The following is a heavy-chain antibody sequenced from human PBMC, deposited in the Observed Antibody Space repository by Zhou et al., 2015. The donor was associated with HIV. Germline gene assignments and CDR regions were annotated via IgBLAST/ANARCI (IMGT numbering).Heavy chain of an antibody. CDR2: IIPIFGTA. D-gene: IGHD3-10*01. CDR3: ARVLDTYYYGSGSSFLDY. J-gene: IGHJ4*02. CDR1: GGTFSSYA. Sequence: VQSQVQLVQSGAEVKVSCKASGGTFSSYAISWVRQAPGQGLEWMGGIIPIFGTANYAQKFQGRVTITADESTSTAYMELSSLRSEDTAVYYCARVLDTYYYGSGSSFLDYWGQGTLVTVSS. V-gene: IGHV1-69*01.